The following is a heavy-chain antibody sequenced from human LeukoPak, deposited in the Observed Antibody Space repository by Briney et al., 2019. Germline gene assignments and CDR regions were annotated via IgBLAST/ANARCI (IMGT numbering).Heavy chain of an antibody. CDR1: GYSISSGYY. CDR2: IYHSGST. J-gene: IGHJ3*02. CDR3: ARGMVAATWGYDAFDI. Sequence: SETLSLTCTVSGYSISSGYYWGWIRQPPGKGLEWIGSIYHSGSTYYNPSLKSRVTISVDTSKNQFSLKLSSVTAADTAVYYCARGMVAATWGYDAFDIWGQGTMVTVSS. D-gene: IGHD2-15*01. V-gene: IGHV4-38-2*02.